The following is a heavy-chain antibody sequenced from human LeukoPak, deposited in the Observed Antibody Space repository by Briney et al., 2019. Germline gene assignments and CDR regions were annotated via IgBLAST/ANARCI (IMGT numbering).Heavy chain of an antibody. Sequence: ASVKVSCKASGYTFTSYGISWVRQAPGQGLEWMGWISAYSGNTNYAQKFQGRVTMTRDTSISTAYMELSRLRSDDTAVYYCARVSRFRLGIQLWLLDYWGQGTLVTVSS. V-gene: IGHV1-18*01. D-gene: IGHD5-18*01. CDR3: ARVSRFRLGIQLWLLDY. J-gene: IGHJ4*02. CDR1: GYTFTSYG. CDR2: ISAYSGNT.